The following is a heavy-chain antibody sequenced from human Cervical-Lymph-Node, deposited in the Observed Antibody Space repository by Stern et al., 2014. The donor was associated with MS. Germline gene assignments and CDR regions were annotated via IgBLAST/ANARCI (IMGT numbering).Heavy chain of an antibody. CDR2: ITNVGST. D-gene: IGHD1-1*01. CDR3: ARETSSPERSDW. CDR1: GFTVSRDY. Sequence: ELQLVESEGGAIQPGGSLRLSCTASGFTVSRDYMTWFRQAPGKGLERVSLITNVGSTFYTDSVKGRFTISRDDSKNPVYLHMTSLRAEDTAMYYCARETSSPERSDWWGQGTLVTVSS. J-gene: IGHJ4*02. V-gene: IGHV3-53*01.